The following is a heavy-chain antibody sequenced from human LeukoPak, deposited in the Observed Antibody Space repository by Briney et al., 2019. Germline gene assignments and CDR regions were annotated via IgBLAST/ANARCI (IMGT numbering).Heavy chain of an antibody. D-gene: IGHD6-13*01. Sequence: GESLKISCKGSGYSFTSYWIGWVRQMPGKGLEWMGIIYPGDSDTRYSPSSQGQVTISADKSISTAYLQWSSLKASDTAMYYCARQAPYSSSRTNAFDIWGQGTMVTVSS. V-gene: IGHV5-51*01. J-gene: IGHJ3*02. CDR2: IYPGDSDT. CDR1: GYSFTSYW. CDR3: ARQAPYSSSRTNAFDI.